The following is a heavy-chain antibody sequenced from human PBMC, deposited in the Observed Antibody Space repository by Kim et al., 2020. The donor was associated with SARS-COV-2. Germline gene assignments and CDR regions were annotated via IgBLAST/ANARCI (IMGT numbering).Heavy chain of an antibody. CDR2: FDPEDGET. J-gene: IGHJ6*02. V-gene: IGHV1-24*01. Sequence: ASVKVSCKVSGYTLTELSMHWVRQAPGKGLEWMGGFDPEDGETIYAQKFQGRVTMTEDTSTDTAYMELSSLRSEDTAVYYCATDSSRRLETIFGVVSDYYYYGMDVWGQGTKVTVSS. CDR3: ATDSSRRLETIFGVVSDYYYYGMDV. CDR1: GYTLTELS. D-gene: IGHD3-3*01.